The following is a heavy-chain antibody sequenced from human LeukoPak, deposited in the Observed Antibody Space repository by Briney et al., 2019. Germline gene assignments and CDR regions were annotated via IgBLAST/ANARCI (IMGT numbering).Heavy chain of an antibody. D-gene: IGHD6-13*01. Sequence: PSETLSLTCIVSGGSISSGGYYWSWILQPPGKGLEWIGEINHSGSTNYNPCLNSRVTISIVTSKNQFSLKLSSVTAADTALYYCASGPGTWYYYWGQGTLVTVSS. CDR2: INHSGST. J-gene: IGHJ4*02. CDR3: ASGPGTWYYY. CDR1: GGSISSGGYY. V-gene: IGHV4-39*07.